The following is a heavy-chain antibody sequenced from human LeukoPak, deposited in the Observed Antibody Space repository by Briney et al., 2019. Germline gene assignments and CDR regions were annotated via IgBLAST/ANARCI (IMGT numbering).Heavy chain of an antibody. D-gene: IGHD6-19*01. V-gene: IGHV3-9*01. CDR3: AKLRHSSGWTDY. J-gene: IGHJ4*02. Sequence: PGGSLRLSCAASGFTFDDYAMHWVRQAPGKGLEWVSTISWNSGRIAYADSVKGRFTISRDNSKNTLYLQMNSLRAEDTAVYYCAKLRHSSGWTDYWGQGTLVTVSS. CDR1: GFTFDDYA. CDR2: ISWNSGRI.